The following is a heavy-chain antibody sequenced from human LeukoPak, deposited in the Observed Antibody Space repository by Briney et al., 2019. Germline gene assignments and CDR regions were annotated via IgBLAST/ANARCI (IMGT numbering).Heavy chain of an antibody. Sequence: GGSLRLSCAAFSGFAMSWVRQAPGQGLEWVSAINGRGDDTYYPDSVKGRFTISRYNSNNTLYLQMNSLRAEDTAVYYCAKGHRSSSSFFDSWGQGILVTVSS. CDR1: SGFA. V-gene: IGHV3-23*01. D-gene: IGHD6-19*01. CDR3: AKGHRSSSSFFDS. CDR2: INGRGDDT. J-gene: IGHJ4*02.